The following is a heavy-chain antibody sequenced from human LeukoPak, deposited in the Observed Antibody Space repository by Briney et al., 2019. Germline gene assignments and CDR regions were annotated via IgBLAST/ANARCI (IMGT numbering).Heavy chain of an antibody. CDR3: ARGPDYDILTGWKKPDY. CDR1: GFTFSSYW. J-gene: IGHJ4*02. CDR2: INSDGSST. Sequence: PGGSLRLSCAASGFTFSSYWMHWVRQAPGKGLVWVSRINSDGSSTSYADSVKGRFTISRDNAKNTLYLQMNSLRAEDTAVYYCARGPDYDILTGWKKPDYWGQGTLVTVSS. D-gene: IGHD3-9*01. V-gene: IGHV3-74*01.